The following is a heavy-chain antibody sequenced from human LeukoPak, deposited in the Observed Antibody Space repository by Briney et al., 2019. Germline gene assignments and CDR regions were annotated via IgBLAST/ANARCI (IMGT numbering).Heavy chain of an antibody. CDR2: ISYDGSNK. V-gene: IGHV3-30*18. CDR3: AKHPGDFTGIVNYYYMDV. J-gene: IGHJ6*03. D-gene: IGHD1-26*01. CDR1: GFTFRSYG. Sequence: GGSLRLSCAGSGFTFRSYGMHWVRQAPGKGLEWVAIISYDGSNKYSADSVKGRFTISRDNSLNILFLQMNSLRPEDTAIYYCAKHPGDFTGIVNYYYMDVWGKGTTVTVSS.